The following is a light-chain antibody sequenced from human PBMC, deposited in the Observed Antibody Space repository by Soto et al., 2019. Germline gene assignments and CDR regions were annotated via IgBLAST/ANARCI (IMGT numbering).Light chain of an antibody. J-gene: IGKJ5*01. V-gene: IGKV1-33*01. CDR3: QQYDGFPT. CDR1: QDINKY. Sequence: DIQMTPSPSSLSASVGDRVTITCQASQDINKYLNWYQHKAGKAPKVLIYDASSLQTGVPTRFSGSGSGADFTHTISSLQPEDIATYYCQQYDGFPTCGQGTRLEIK. CDR2: DAS.